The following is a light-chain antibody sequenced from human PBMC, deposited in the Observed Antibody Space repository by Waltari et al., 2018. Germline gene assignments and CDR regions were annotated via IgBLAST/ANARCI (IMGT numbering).Light chain of an antibody. J-gene: IGKJ1*01. Sequence: DIQMTQSPSTLSASVGDRVTITCRASQSIDSWLAWYQQKPGKAPNLLIYKASILHSGVPSRFSGRGSGTEFTLTISSLQPDDFAAYYCQQYHNSSRTFGQGTNVEMK. V-gene: IGKV1-5*03. CDR3: QQYHNSSRT. CDR1: QSIDSW. CDR2: KAS.